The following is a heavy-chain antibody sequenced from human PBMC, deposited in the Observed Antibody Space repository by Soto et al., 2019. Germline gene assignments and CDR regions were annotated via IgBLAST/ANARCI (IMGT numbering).Heavy chain of an antibody. J-gene: IGHJ4*02. CDR1: GYTFTSYG. Sequence: ASVKVSCKASGYTFTSYGISWVRQAPGQGLEWMGWISAYNGNTNYAQKFQGRVTMTRDSSISTVYMELSSLRSEDTAVYYCARVAGSPDYWGQGTLVTVSS. D-gene: IGHD1-26*01. CDR2: ISAYNGNT. CDR3: ARVAGSPDY. V-gene: IGHV1-18*01.